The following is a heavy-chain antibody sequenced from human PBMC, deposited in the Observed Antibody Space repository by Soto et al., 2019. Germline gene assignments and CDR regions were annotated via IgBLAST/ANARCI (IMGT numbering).Heavy chain of an antibody. CDR3: AKDGGADGYFGNWLDP. Sequence: VQLVQSGAEVKKTGSSVKVSCKASGGTFSNYAITLVRQATGQGLEWVARIIPIFGTTNVAQKFQGRVTITEDESTTTAYMELSGLRSDDTAVYYCAKDGGADGYFGNWLDPWCQGTLVTVSS. D-gene: IGHD5-12*01. V-gene: IGHV1-69*15. J-gene: IGHJ5*02. CDR2: IIPIFGTT. CDR1: GGTFSNYA.